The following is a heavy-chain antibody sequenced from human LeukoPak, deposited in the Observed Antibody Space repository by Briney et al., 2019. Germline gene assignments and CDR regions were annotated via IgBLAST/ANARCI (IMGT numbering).Heavy chain of an antibody. V-gene: IGHV1-69*13. CDR2: IIPIFGTA. D-gene: IGHD3-22*01. Sequence: GASVKVSCKASGYTFTSYGISWVRQAPGQGLEWMGGIIPIFGTANYAQKFQGRVTITADESTSTAYMELSSLRSEDTAVYYCASSVDFTSFDYWGQGTLVTVSS. CDR3: ASSVDFTSFDY. CDR1: GYTFTSYG. J-gene: IGHJ4*02.